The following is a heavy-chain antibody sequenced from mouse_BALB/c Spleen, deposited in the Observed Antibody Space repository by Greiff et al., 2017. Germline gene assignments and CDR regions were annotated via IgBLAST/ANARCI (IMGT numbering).Heavy chain of an antibody. CDR2: ISHGGGST. J-gene: IGHJ1*01. V-gene: IGHV5-12-2*01. CDR3: ARHNYYGSSPYWYFDV. CDR1: GFTFSSYT. Sequence: EVKLMESGGGLVQPGGSLKLSCAASGFTFSSYTMSWVRQTPEKRLEWVAYISHGGGSTYYPDTVKGRFTISRDNAKNTLYLQMSRLKSEDTAMYYCARHNYYGSSPYWYFDVWGAGTTVTVSS. D-gene: IGHD1-1*01.